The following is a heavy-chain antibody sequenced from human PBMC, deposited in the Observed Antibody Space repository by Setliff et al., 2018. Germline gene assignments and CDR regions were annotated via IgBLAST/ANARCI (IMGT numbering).Heavy chain of an antibody. J-gene: IGHJ4*02. CDR3: ARTTGYRLEGDFDY. V-gene: IGHV3-7*03. D-gene: IGHD3-16*01. CDR2: TKQDGSEK. CDR1: GFTFSNYW. Sequence: PGGSLRLSCAASGFTFSNYWMSWVRQAPGKGLEWVANTKQDGSEKYYVNYLKGRFTVSRDNAKNSLYLQMTSLRAEDTAIYYCARTTGYRLEGDFDYWGQGTLVTVSS.